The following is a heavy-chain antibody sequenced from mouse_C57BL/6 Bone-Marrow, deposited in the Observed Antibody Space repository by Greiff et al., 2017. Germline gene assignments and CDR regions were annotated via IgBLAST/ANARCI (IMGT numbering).Heavy chain of an antibody. J-gene: IGHJ2*01. CDR2: IRSKSNNYAT. V-gene: IGHV10-1*01. CDR1: GFSFNTYA. D-gene: IGHD2-3*01. Sequence: DVKLVESGGGLVQPKGSLKLSCAASGFSFNTYAMNWVRQAPGKGLEWVARIRSKSNNYATYYADSVKDRFTISRDDSESMLYLQMNSLKTEDTAMYYCVRGGDGYNFDYWGQGTTLTVSS. CDR3: VRGGDGYNFDY.